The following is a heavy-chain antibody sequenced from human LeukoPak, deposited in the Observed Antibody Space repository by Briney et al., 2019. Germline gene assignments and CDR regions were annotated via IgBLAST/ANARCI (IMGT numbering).Heavy chain of an antibody. CDR3: AKDQGYSETYYYFDY. J-gene: IGHJ4*02. CDR1: GFPFSAYG. CDR2: IEYDGSNE. Sequence: GGSLRLSCAASGFPFSAYGMHWLRQAPGQGLEWVTFIEYDGSNEYYADSVKGRITISRDNSKKTLYLQMNSLRPEDTGVYYCAKDQGYSETYYYFDYWGQGTLVTVSS. V-gene: IGHV3-30*02. D-gene: IGHD1-26*01.